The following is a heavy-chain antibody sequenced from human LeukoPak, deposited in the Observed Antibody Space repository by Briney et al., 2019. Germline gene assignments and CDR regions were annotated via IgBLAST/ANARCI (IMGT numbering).Heavy chain of an antibody. J-gene: IGHJ1*01. V-gene: IGHV1-69*04. CDR3: ASGGTLYFQH. CDR2: IIPILGIA. CDR1: GGTFSSSA. Sequence: ASVKVSCKASGGTFSSSAISWVRQAPGQGLEWMGRIIPILGIANYAQKFQGRVTITADKSTGTAYMELSSLRSEDTAVYYCASGGTLYFQHWGQGTLVTVSS. D-gene: IGHD3-3*01.